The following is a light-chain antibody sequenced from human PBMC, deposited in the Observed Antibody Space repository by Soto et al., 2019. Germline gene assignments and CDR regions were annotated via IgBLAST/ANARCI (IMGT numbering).Light chain of an antibody. CDR2: EVN. V-gene: IGLV2-8*01. CDR1: SNDVGRFNY. Sequence: QSVLTQAPSASGSPGQSVTISCAGTSNDVGRFNYVSWYQHHPGKAPKLIIYEVNKRPSGVPDRFSGSKSGNTASLTVFGLQAEDEADYFCSSFVHGTSYVFGTGTKVTVL. CDR3: SSFVHGTSYV. J-gene: IGLJ1*01.